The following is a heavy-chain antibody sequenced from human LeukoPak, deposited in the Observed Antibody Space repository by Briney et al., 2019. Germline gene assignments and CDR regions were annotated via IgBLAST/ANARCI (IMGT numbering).Heavy chain of an antibody. D-gene: IGHD2-15*01. CDR2: IYYTGST. CDR1: SGSISTYY. CDR3: ARAYCSGGSCYSSRGMFDP. J-gene: IGHJ5*02. Sequence: SETLSFTCTVSSGSISTYYWTWIRQPPGKGLEWIGDIYYTGSTNYNPSLKSRVTILVDTSKNQFSLKLSSVTAADTAVYYCARAYCSGGSCYSSRGMFDPWGQGTLVTVSS. V-gene: IGHV4-59*01.